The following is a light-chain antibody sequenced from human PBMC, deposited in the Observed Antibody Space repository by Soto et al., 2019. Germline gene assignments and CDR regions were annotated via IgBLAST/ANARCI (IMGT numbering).Light chain of an antibody. Sequence: DIQMTQSPSTLSASVGDRVTITCRASQSISSWLAWYQQKPGKAPKLLIYDASSLESGVPSRFSGSGSGTEFTLTISSLQPDDFASYYCQQYDGYPFTFGQGTNLEIK. V-gene: IGKV1-5*01. CDR2: DAS. J-gene: IGKJ2*01. CDR3: QQYDGYPFT. CDR1: QSISSW.